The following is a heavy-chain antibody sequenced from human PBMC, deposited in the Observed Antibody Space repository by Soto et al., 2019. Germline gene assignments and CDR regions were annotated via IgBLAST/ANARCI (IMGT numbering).Heavy chain of an antibody. Sequence: SETQSLTCTVYGGTFRGYDWSWIRQPPGKGLEWIGEINHSGSTNYNPSLKSRVTISVDTSKNQFSLKLSSVTAADTAVYYCARGPYQYYYYGMDVWGQGTTVTVSS. V-gene: IGHV4-34*01. D-gene: IGHD2-2*01. CDR2: INHSGST. J-gene: IGHJ6*02. CDR3: ARGPYQYYYYGMDV. CDR1: GGTFRGYD.